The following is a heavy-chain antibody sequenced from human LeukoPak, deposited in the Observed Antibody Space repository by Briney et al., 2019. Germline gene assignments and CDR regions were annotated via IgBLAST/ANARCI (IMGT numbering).Heavy chain of an antibody. CDR3: ARDRTYSSSWYDWFDP. D-gene: IGHD6-13*01. Sequence: PSETLSLTCTVSGGSISNYYWNWIRQPPGKGLEWIGYIYYSGTTNYNPSLKSRVSMSVDTSKNQFSLKLSSVTAADTAVYYCARDRTYSSSWYDWFDPWGQGTLVTVSS. CDR1: GGSISNYY. CDR2: IYYSGTT. V-gene: IGHV4-59*01. J-gene: IGHJ5*02.